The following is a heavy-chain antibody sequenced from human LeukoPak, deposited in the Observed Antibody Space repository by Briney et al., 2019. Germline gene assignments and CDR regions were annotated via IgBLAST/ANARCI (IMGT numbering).Heavy chain of an antibody. CDR1: GFTFRNAW. V-gene: IGHV3-23*01. CDR2: ISGSGGST. J-gene: IGHJ4*02. CDR3: AKDLGVVIIFDPFDY. Sequence: GGSLRLSCAASGFTFRNAWMSWVRQAPGKGLDWVSAISGSGGSTYYADSVKGRFTISRDNSKNTLYLQMNSLRAEDTAVYYCAKDLGVVIIFDPFDYWGQGTLVTVSS. D-gene: IGHD3-3*01.